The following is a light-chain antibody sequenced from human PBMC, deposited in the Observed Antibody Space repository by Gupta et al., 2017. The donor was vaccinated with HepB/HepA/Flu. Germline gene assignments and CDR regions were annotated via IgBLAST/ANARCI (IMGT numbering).Light chain of an antibody. J-gene: IGLJ1*01. V-gene: IGLV2-11*01. CDR3: CSYEGSFRSMV. CDR1: SSDVGGYNY. Sequence: QSALTQPRSVSGSPGQSVTISCTGTSSDVGGYNYVSWYQQHPGKAPKFMMYDVTKRPSGVPDRFSGSKSGNTASLTISELQAEDEAEYYCCSYEGSFRSMVFGTGTRLTVL. CDR2: DVT.